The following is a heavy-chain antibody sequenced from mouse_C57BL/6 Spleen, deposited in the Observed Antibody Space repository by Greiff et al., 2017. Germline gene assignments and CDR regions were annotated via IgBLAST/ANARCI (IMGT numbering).Heavy chain of an antibody. CDR1: GYSFTGYY. V-gene: IGHV1-42*01. Sequence: EVQLQQSGPELVKPGASVKISCKASGYSFTGYYMNWVKQSPEKSLEWIGEIHPSTGGTTYNQKFKAKATLTVDKSSSTAYMQLKSLTSEDSAVYYCARYATTVVATGYFDVWGTGTTVTVSS. CDR2: IHPSTGGT. CDR3: ARYATTVVATGYFDV. D-gene: IGHD1-1*01. J-gene: IGHJ1*03.